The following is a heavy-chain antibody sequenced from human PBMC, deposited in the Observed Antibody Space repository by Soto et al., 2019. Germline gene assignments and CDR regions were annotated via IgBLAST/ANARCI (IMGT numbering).Heavy chain of an antibody. Sequence: EVQLVESGGGLVQPGGSLRLSCAASGFTFSDHYMDWVRQVPGKGLEWVGRIRDKAHSYTTEYAASVKGRFTISRDDLKNSPYLQMNSLKTEDTAVYYCAKHHGTIYSGSCVENWGQGTLVTVSS. J-gene: IGHJ4*02. D-gene: IGHD2-15*01. CDR2: IRDKAHSYTT. CDR3: AKHHGTIYSGSCVEN. CDR1: GFTFSDHY. V-gene: IGHV3-72*01.